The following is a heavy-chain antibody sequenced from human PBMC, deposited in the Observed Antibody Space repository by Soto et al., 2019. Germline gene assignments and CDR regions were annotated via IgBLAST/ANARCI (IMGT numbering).Heavy chain of an antibody. CDR1: GGSISSYY. Sequence: NPSETLSLTCTVSGGSISSYYWSWIRQPPGKGLEWIGYIYYSGSTNYNPSLKSRVTISVDTSKNQFSLKLSSVTAADTAVYYCARDFSSGTLDVWGQGTTVTVSS. CDR3: ARDFSSGTLDV. V-gene: IGHV4-59*01. J-gene: IGHJ6*02. D-gene: IGHD3-22*01. CDR2: IYYSGST.